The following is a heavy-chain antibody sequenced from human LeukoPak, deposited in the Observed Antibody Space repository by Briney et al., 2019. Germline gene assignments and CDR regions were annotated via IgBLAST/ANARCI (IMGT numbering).Heavy chain of an antibody. CDR1: GFTFDDYA. D-gene: IGHD2-15*01. Sequence: GGSLRLSCAASGFTFDDYAMHWVRQASGKGLEWVSHITWDGGSTHYADSVEGRFTISRDNSKNTLYLQMNSLRAEDTAVYYCASCSGGSCYSGGSDAFDIWGQGTMVTVSS. J-gene: IGHJ3*02. CDR2: ITWDGGST. CDR3: ASCSGGSCYSGGSDAFDI. V-gene: IGHV3-43D*03.